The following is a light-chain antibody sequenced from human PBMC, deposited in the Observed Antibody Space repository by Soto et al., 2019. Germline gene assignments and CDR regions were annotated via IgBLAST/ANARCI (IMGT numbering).Light chain of an antibody. CDR2: EVS. Sequence: QSVLTQPPSASGSPGQSVTISRTGTSSDVGAYKYVSWYQQYPGKAPKLMIYEVSKRPSGVPDRFSGSKSGNTASLTVSGLQAEDEADYYCTSYVGSNIWVFGGGTQLTVL. J-gene: IGLJ3*02. CDR1: SSDVGAYKY. CDR3: TSYVGSNIWV. V-gene: IGLV2-8*01.